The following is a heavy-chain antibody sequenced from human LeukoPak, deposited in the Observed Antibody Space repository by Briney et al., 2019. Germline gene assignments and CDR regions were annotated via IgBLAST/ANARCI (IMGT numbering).Heavy chain of an antibody. V-gene: IGHV3-30*04. D-gene: IGHD4/OR15-4a*01. CDR2: ISYDGSET. Sequence: PGGFLRLSCTTSGFTFGTYSMHWVRQAPGKGLEWVALISYDGSETYYADSVKGRFTISRDNAKNTLYLQMNSLRAEDTAMFYCAKDGANTYLPDFWGQGTLVTVSS. J-gene: IGHJ4*02. CDR1: GFTFGTYS. CDR3: AKDGANTYLPDF.